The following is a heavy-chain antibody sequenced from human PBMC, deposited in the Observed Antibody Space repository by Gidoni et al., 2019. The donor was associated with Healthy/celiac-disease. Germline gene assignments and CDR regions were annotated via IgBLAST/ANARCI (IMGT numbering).Heavy chain of an antibody. J-gene: IGHJ6*02. D-gene: IGHD6-13*01. CDR3: AKDRIAAAGYAGYYGMDV. Sequence: QVQLVESGGGVVQPGRSLRLSCAASGFTFSSYGRHWVRQAPGKGLEWVAVISYDGSNKYYADSVKGRFTISRDNSKNTLYLQMNSLRAEDTAVYYCAKDRIAAAGYAGYYGMDVWGQGTTVTVSS. V-gene: IGHV3-30*18. CDR1: GFTFSSYG. CDR2: ISYDGSNK.